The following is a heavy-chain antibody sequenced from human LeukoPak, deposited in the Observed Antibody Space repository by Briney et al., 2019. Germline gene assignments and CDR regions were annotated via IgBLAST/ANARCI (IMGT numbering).Heavy chain of an antibody. J-gene: IGHJ3*02. Sequence: SETLSLTCAVYGGSFSGYYWSWIRQPPGKGLEWIGEINHSGSTNYNPSLKSRVTISVDTSKNQFSLRLSSVTAADTAVYFCARGPARFVMVRGVKLYAFDIWGQGTMVTVSS. CDR3: ARGPARFVMVRGVKLYAFDI. D-gene: IGHD3-10*01. CDR2: INHSGST. V-gene: IGHV4-34*01. CDR1: GGSFSGYY.